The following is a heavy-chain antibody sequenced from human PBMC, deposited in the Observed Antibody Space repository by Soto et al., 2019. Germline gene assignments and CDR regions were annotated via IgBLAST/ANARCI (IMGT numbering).Heavy chain of an antibody. V-gene: IGHV4-4*09. CDR1: GGSISTYY. D-gene: IGHD3-3*01. CDR3: ARQIGDDPFDI. Sequence: LSVTCTVSGGSISTYYWSWIRQSPDKGLEWIGYIYRTGSTHYNPSLNSRAAISLGTSRNQFSLQLNSVTAADTAVYFCARQIGDDPFDIWGQGTMVTVSS. CDR2: IYRTGST. J-gene: IGHJ3*02.